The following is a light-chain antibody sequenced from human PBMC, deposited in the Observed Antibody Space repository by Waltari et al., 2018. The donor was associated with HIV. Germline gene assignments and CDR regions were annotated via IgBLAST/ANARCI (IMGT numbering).Light chain of an antibody. CDR2: GAS. V-gene: IGKV3-15*01. CDR3: QQYNNWPPWT. J-gene: IGKJ1*01. CDR1: QSTTPK. Sequence: EIVMTQSPATLSVSPGERVTLSCRASQSTTPKLPWYQQTPGQAPRLLISGASTRAPGIPDSFSGSGSGTEFTLTISSLQSEDFAIYYCQQYNNWPPWTFGQGTKVEI.